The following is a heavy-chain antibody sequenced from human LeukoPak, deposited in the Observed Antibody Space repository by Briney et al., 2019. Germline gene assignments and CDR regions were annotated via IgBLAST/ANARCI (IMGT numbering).Heavy chain of an antibody. CDR2: IYSGGST. Sequence: QAGGSLRLSCAASAFSVGSNYMTWVRQAPGKGLEWVSLIYSGGSTYYADSVKGRFTVPRDNSKNTLYLQMNSLRAEDTAVYYCARGDGGAFDYWGQGTLVTVSS. V-gene: IGHV3-66*01. CDR3: ARGDGGAFDY. CDR1: AFSVGSNY. J-gene: IGHJ4*02. D-gene: IGHD2-21*01.